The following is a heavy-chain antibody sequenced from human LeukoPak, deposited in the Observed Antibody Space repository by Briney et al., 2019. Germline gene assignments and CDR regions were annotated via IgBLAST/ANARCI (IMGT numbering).Heavy chain of an antibody. CDR2: IRHDSSDI. CDR1: GFTFSTYS. J-gene: IGHJ3*02. Sequence: GGSLRLSCAVSGFTFSTYSMNWVRQAPGKGLEWISFIRHDSSDIYYADSVKGRFTITRDNSKNTLYLQMNSLRAEDTAVYYCARDILSQGPDAFDIWGQGTMVTVSS. V-gene: IGHV3-21*04. CDR3: ARDILSQGPDAFDI. D-gene: IGHD2/OR15-2a*01.